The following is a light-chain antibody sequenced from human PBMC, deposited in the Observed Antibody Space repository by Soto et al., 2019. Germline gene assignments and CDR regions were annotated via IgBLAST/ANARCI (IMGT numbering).Light chain of an antibody. CDR2: NNN. Sequence: QSVLTQPPSASGTPGQRVTISCSGSSSNIGSHTVNWYQQLPGTAPKLLIYNNNQRPSGVPDRFSGSRSGTSASLAISGLQSEDEADYYCATWDDSLIGWVFGGGTQLTVL. V-gene: IGLV1-44*01. CDR3: ATWDDSLIGWV. J-gene: IGLJ3*02. CDR1: SSNIGSHT.